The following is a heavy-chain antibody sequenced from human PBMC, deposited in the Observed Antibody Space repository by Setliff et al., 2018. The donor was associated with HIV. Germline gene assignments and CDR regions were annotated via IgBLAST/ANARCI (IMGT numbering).Heavy chain of an antibody. CDR1: GFTFSGSA. Sequence: GGSLRLSCAASGFTFSGSAMHWVRQASGKGLEWVGRILDKANHYATAYAASLEGRFTISRDDSKNTAYLQMSSLKTEDTAVYYCARDLGSWGWTNIDDVFSLWGQGTRVTVSS. V-gene: IGHV3-73*01. J-gene: IGHJ3*01. CDR3: ARDLGSWGWTNIDDVFSL. D-gene: IGHD7-27*01. CDR2: ILDKANHYAT.